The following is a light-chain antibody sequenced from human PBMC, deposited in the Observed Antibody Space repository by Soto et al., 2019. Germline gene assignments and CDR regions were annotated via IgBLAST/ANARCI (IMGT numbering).Light chain of an antibody. V-gene: IGKV3-15*01. CDR3: QQYNNWPLL. CDR1: QNVSSN. J-gene: IGKJ1*01. CDR2: GAS. Sequence: EIVMTQSPATLSVSPGERATLSCRASQNVSSNLAWYQQKPGQAPRLLIYGASTRATGIPARFSGSGSGTEFTLTISSLQSEDFAVYYCQQYNNWPLLFGQGTKVEIK.